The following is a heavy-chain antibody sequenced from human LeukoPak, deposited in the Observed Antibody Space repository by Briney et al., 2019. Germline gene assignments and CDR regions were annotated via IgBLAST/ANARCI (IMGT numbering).Heavy chain of an antibody. J-gene: IGHJ4*02. CDR1: GYTFTSYD. V-gene: IGHV1-8*03. D-gene: IGHD3-10*01. CDR3: ARSPPYKGFDY. CDR2: MNPNSGNT. Sequence: ASVKVSCKASGYTFTSYDINWVRQATGQGLEWMGWMNPNSGNTGYAQKFQGRVTITRNTSISTAYMELSSLRSEDTAVYYCARSPPYKGFDYWGQGTLVTVSS.